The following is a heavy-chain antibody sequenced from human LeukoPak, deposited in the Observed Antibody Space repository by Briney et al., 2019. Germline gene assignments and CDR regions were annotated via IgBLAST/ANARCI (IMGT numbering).Heavy chain of an antibody. V-gene: IGHV3-21*01. CDR2: ISSSGSFI. CDR1: GFTFSTYS. D-gene: IGHD4-17*01. J-gene: IGHJ4*02. CDR3: ARDAFSTVTTALDY. Sequence: GESLRLSCAASGFTFSTYSMNWVRQAPWKGLEWVSSISSSGSFIFYADSVKGRFTISRDNAKTSLYLQMNSLRAEDTAVYYCARDAFSTVTTALDYWGQGTLVTVSS.